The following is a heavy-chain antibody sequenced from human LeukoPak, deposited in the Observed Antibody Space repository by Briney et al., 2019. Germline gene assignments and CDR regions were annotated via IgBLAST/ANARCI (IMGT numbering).Heavy chain of an antibody. D-gene: IGHD3-10*01. CDR3: GADSMPRGVFSYAFDI. CDR2: IVVGSGDT. Sequence: SVKVSCKASGFTFTSSAVQWVRQARGQRLEWIGWIVVGSGDTNSAQKFQERVTITSDMSTRTAYMELSSLRSEDTAVYYCGADSMPRGVFSYAFDIWGQGTMVTVSS. CDR1: GFTFTSSA. V-gene: IGHV1-58*01. J-gene: IGHJ3*02.